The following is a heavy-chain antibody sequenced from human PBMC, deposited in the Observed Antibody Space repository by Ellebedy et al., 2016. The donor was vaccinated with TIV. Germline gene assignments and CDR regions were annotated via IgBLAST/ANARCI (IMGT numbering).Heavy chain of an antibody. J-gene: IGHJ4*02. D-gene: IGHD2-15*01. V-gene: IGHV3-11*04. CDR1: GFTFSDYY. CDR2: ISSSGSTI. Sequence: GGSLRLSCAASGFTFSDYYMSWIRQAPGKGLEWVSYISSSGSTIYYADSVRGRFTISRDNAKNSLYLQMNSLRDEDTAVYYCARVEGYCSGGSCYSAHLFDYWGQGTLVTVSS. CDR3: ARVEGYCSGGSCYSAHLFDY.